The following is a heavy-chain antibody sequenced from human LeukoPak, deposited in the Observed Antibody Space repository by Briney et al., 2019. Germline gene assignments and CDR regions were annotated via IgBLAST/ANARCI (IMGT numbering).Heavy chain of an antibody. J-gene: IGHJ4*02. CDR3: ARHSGYYYDSSGYFGY. V-gene: IGHV4-34*01. D-gene: IGHD3-22*01. Sequence: SETLSLTCAVYGGSFSGYYWSWIRQPPGKGLEWIGEINHSGSTNYNPSLKSRVTISVDTSKNQFSLKLSSVTAADTAVYYCARHSGYYYDSSGYFGYWGQGTLVTVSS. CDR2: INHSGST. CDR1: GGSFSGYY.